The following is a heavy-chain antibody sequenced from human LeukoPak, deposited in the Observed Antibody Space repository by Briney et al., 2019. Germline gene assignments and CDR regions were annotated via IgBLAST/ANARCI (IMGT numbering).Heavy chain of an antibody. V-gene: IGHV6-1*01. Sequence: QTLRLTCAISGDTVSSNRAAWNCIRQSPSRGLEWLGRTYYRSKWYSDYAPSVKSRITINPDTSKNQFSLQLNSVTPEDTAVYYCARDPITGDRFDYWGQGTLVTVSS. CDR2: TYYRSKWYS. D-gene: IGHD7-27*01. J-gene: IGHJ4*02. CDR3: ARDPITGDRFDY. CDR1: GDTVSSNRAA.